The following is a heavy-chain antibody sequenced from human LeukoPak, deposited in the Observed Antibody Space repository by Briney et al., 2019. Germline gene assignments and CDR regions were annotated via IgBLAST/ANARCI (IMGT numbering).Heavy chain of an antibody. CDR1: GFTVSSNY. Sequence: PGGSLRLSCAASGFTVSSNYMSWVRQAPGKGLEWVSVIYSGGSTYYADSVKGRFTISRDNSKNTLYLQMGSLRAEDMAVYYCARSCSSTSCYLYFDYWGQGTLVTVSS. CDR3: ARSCSSTSCYLYFDY. V-gene: IGHV3-66*01. D-gene: IGHD2-2*01. CDR2: IYSGGST. J-gene: IGHJ4*02.